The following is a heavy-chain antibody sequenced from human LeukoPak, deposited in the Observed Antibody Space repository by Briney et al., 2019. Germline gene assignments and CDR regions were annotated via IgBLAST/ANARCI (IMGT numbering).Heavy chain of an antibody. CDR3: ARQMGVRGAAYYYYMDV. J-gene: IGHJ6*03. CDR2: IYPGDSDT. Sequence: GESLKISCKGSGYSFSDYWIGWVRQMPGKGLEWMGIIYPGDSDTRYSPSFQGQVTISADKSISTAYLQWSSLKASDTAMYYCARQMGVRGAAYYYYMDVRGKGTTVTVSS. D-gene: IGHD3-10*01. V-gene: IGHV5-51*01. CDR1: GYSFSDYW.